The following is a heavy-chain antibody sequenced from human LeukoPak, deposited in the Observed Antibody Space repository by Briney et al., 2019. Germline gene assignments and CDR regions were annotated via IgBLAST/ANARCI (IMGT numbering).Heavy chain of an antibody. J-gene: IGHJ4*02. V-gene: IGHV4-4*09. D-gene: IGHD3/OR15-3a*01. CDR1: GNSITTDS. CDR3: ARLDCVVDGCYNY. Sequence: PSETLSFTCFVSGNSITTDSWSWIRQPPRKGREWIGSIGFSGNINYNPPIKSRVTISIDTPRKQISLKLRSVTAADTAVYYCARLDCVVDGCYNYWARGSLVAVSS. CDR2: IGFSGNI.